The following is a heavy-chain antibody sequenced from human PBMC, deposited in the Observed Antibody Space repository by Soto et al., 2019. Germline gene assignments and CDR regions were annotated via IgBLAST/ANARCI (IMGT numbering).Heavy chain of an antibody. D-gene: IGHD3-10*01. CDR1: GGAISSGGYY. CDR2: IYYSGST. V-gene: IGHV4-31*03. Sequence: QVQLQESGPGLVKPSQTLSLTCTVSGGAISSGGYYWSWIRQHPGKVLEWIGYIYYSGSTYYNPSRKSRVTISVDTSKNQFSLKLSSVTAADTAVDYCASSIWFGELPDYYYGMDVWGQGTTGTVSS. J-gene: IGHJ6*02. CDR3: ASSIWFGELPDYYYGMDV.